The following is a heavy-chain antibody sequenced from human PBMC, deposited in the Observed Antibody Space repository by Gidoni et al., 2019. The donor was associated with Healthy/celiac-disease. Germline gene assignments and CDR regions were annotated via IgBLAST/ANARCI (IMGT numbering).Heavy chain of an antibody. V-gene: IGHV3-74*01. CDR1: GCTFSSDW. CDR2: INSDGSST. Sequence: EVQLVESGGGLVPPGGSLRLSCAASGCTFSSDWMHWVRQAPGKGLVWVSRINSDGSSTSYADSVKGRFTISRDNAKNTLYLQMNSLRAEDTAVYYCARPTWGSSWDFDYWGQGTLVTVSS. D-gene: IGHD6-13*01. J-gene: IGHJ4*02. CDR3: ARPTWGSSWDFDY.